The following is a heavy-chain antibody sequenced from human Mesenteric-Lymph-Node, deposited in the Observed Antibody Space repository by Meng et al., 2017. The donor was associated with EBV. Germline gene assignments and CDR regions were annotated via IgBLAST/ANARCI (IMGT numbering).Heavy chain of an antibody. CDR2: ISSSGSTM. J-gene: IGHJ4*02. CDR3: AAGNWEAFDY. CDR1: GFTFSDYY. Sequence: QAQLVEFGGGLVKPGGSLRLSFTASGFTFSDYYMNWIRQAPGKGLEWISYISSSGSTMDYADSVKGRFTISRDNAKNSLYLQMNSLRAEDTAVYYCAAGNWEAFDYWGQGTLVTVSS. D-gene: IGHD7-27*01. V-gene: IGHV3-11*01.